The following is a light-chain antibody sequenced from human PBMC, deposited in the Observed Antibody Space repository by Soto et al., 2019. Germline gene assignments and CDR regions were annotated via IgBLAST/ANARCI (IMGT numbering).Light chain of an antibody. CDR2: GSN. V-gene: IGLV1-40*01. CDR1: SSNIGAGND. CDR3: QSFDSDWSVV. J-gene: IGLJ3*02. Sequence: QSVLTQAPSVSGAPGQRVTIYCTGSSSNIGAGNDVPWYQQLPGTAPKLLIYGSNNRPSGVPDRFSVSKSGTSASLAITGLQAEDEADYYCQSFDSDWSVVFGGGTKVTVL.